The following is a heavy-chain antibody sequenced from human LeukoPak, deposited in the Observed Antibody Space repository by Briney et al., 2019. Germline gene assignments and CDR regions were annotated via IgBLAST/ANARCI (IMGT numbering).Heavy chain of an antibody. CDR3: ARRRVVPAAISSGWFDP. J-gene: IGHJ5*02. Sequence: SETLSLTCTVSGGSISSGRYYWGWIRQPPGKGLERIGEINHSGSTNYNPSLKSRVTISVDTSKNQFSLKLSSVTAADTAVYYCARRRVVPAAISSGWFDPWGQGTLVTVSS. CDR2: INHSGST. D-gene: IGHD2-2*01. V-gene: IGHV4-39*07. CDR1: GGSISSGRYY.